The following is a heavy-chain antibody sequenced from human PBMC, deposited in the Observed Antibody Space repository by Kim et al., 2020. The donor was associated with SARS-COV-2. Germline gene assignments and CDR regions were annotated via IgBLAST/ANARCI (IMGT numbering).Heavy chain of an antibody. CDR2: ISYDGSNK. D-gene: IGHD2-2*01. V-gene: IGHV3-30*03. CDR3: ATLGPDIVVVPAAMSGYYYGMDV. CDR1: GFTFSSYG. Sequence: GGSLRLSCAASGFTFSSYGMHWVRQAPGKGLEWVAVISYDGSNKYYADSVKGRFTISRDNSKNTLYLQMNSLRAEDTAVYYCATLGPDIVVVPAAMSGYYYGMDVWGQGTTVTVSS. J-gene: IGHJ6*02.